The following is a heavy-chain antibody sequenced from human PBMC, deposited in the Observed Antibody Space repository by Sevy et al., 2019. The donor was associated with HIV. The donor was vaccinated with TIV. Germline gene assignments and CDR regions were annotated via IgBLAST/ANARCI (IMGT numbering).Heavy chain of an antibody. Sequence: GGSLRLSCAASGFTFNNYAMTWVRQAPGKGLEWVSAVSGGGDTKYYADSVKGRFTISRDNSKNTLYLQMNSLRAEDTALYYCAKGGSTSGYYLNYFAYWGQGTLVTVSS. CDR1: GFTFNNYA. CDR3: AKGGSTSGYYLNYFAY. CDR2: VSGGGDTK. J-gene: IGHJ4*02. V-gene: IGHV3-23*01. D-gene: IGHD3-22*01.